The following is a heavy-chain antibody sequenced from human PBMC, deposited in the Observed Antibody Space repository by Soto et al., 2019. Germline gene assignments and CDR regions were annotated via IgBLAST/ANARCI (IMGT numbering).Heavy chain of an antibody. J-gene: IGHJ3*02. V-gene: IGHV4-34*01. CDR1: GGSVSSGSYY. Sequence: QVQLQQWGAGLLKPSETLSLTCAVYGGSVSSGSYYWSWIRQPPGKGLEWIGEMSHSGGTPFNPSLKSRVTISVDTSKNQCSLKMSFVTAADTALYYCARVERGTATTVVDAFDIWGPGTMVTVSS. D-gene: IGHD1-1*01. CDR2: MSHSGGT. CDR3: ARVERGTATTVVDAFDI.